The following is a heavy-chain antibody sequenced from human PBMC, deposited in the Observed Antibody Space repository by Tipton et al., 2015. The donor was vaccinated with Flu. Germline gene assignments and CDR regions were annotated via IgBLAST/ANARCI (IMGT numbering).Heavy chain of an antibody. J-gene: IGHJ4*02. CDR2: IRHDGSDK. Sequence: SLRLSCAASGFTFSGYGMPWVRQAPGKGLEWVAVIRHDGSDKYYADSVKGRFTISRDASQNALYLLMSSLRPEDTAVYYCAKDGWDTSGWYPFDYWGQGTLVTVSS. D-gene: IGHD6-19*01. V-gene: IGHV3-30*02. CDR1: GFTFSGYG. CDR3: AKDGWDTSGWYPFDY.